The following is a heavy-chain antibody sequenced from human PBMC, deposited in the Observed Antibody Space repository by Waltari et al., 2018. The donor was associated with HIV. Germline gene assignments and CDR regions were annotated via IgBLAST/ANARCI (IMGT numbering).Heavy chain of an antibody. V-gene: IGHV3-43*01. CDR2: IKWDGGIT. D-gene: IGHD3-10*01. CDR1: GFTFDDYT. J-gene: IGHJ4*02. Sequence: EVQLVESGGAVVQPGGSLRLSCATSGFTFDDYTMYWVRQPPGKVIEFVALIKWDGGITYHADSVKGRFSISRDNSKKSLHLQMNSLRPEDTAVYYCAKDRGVDSGFDYWGQGTLVTVSS. CDR3: AKDRGVDSGFDY.